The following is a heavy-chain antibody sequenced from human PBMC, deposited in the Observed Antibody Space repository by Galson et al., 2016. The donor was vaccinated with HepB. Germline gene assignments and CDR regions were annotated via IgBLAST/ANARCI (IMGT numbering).Heavy chain of an antibody. CDR1: GFTFSKYA. CDR2: ISYDGGNP. CDR3: AKSYYEPREMPDY. Sequence: SLRLSCAASGFTFSKYAMHWVRQTPGKGLEWVAIISYDGGNPYYADSVKGRFTISRDNSQNALYLQMNSLRAEDTALYYCAKSYYEPREMPDYWGQGTLVTVSS. J-gene: IGHJ4*02. D-gene: IGHD3-22*01. V-gene: IGHV3-30*18.